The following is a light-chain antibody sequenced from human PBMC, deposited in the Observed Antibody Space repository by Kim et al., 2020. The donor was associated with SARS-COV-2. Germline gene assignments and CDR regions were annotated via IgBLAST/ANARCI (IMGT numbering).Light chain of an antibody. Sequence: SSSVGDSVTITCRASQSVYSWLAWYQQKPGKAPNLLIYKASTLESGVPSRFSGSESGTEFTLTISSLQPDDSATYYCQQSYNYPYTFGQGTKLEI. CDR2: KAS. CDR1: QSVYSW. CDR3: QQSYNYPYT. V-gene: IGKV1-5*03. J-gene: IGKJ2*01.